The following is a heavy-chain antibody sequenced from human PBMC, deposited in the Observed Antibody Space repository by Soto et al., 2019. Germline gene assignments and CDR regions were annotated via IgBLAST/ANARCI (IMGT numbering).Heavy chain of an antibody. CDR2: ISSSSLTI. V-gene: IGHV3-48*02. D-gene: IGHD2-8*01. CDR1: GFTFSTYA. Sequence: GGSLRLSCAASGFTFSTYAMSWVRQAPGKGLEWVSYISSSSLTIYYADSVKGRFTIFRDNARNSLYLQMNSLRDEDTALYYCARSPSEYANWFDPWGQGTLVTVSS. CDR3: ARSPSEYANWFDP. J-gene: IGHJ5*02.